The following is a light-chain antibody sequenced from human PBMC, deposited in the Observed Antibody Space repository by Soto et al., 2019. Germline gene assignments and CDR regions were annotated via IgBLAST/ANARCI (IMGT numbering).Light chain of an antibody. CDR3: QSYDSCLSGYV. Sequence: QSVLTQPPSVSEAPGQRVTISCTGSSSNIGAGYEAHWYQQVPGTAPKLLIYENNNRPSGVPDRFSGSKSGTSASLAITGLQAEDEAEYYCQSYDSCLSGYVFGTGTQLTVL. J-gene: IGLJ1*01. CDR1: SSNIGAGYE. V-gene: IGLV1-40*01. CDR2: ENN.